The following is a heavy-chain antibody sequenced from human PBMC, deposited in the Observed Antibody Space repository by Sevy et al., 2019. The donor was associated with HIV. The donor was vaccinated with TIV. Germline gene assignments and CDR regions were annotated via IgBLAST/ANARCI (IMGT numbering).Heavy chain of an antibody. CDR3: ARRYGYYYYYMDV. D-gene: IGHD1-1*01. J-gene: IGHJ6*03. V-gene: IGHV4-59*08. Sequence: SETLSLTCTVSGGSISSYYWSWIRQPPGKGLEWIGYIYYSGSTNYNPSLKSRVTISVDTSKSQFSLKLSSVTAADTAVYYCARRYGYYYYYMDVWGKGTTVTVSS. CDR2: IYYSGST. CDR1: GGSISSYY.